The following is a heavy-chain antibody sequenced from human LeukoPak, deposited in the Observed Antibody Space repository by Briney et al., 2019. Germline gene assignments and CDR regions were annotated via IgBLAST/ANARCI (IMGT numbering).Heavy chain of an antibody. Sequence: QPGGSLRLSCAASGFTFSGSAMHWVRQASGKGLEWVANIKQDGSEKYYVDSVKGRFTISRDNAKNSLYLQMNSLRAEDTAVYYCATSDYYDSSGYYHWGQGTLVTVSS. J-gene: IGHJ5*02. CDR1: GFTFSGSA. V-gene: IGHV3-7*02. CDR3: ATSDYYDSSGYYH. D-gene: IGHD3-22*01. CDR2: IKQDGSEK.